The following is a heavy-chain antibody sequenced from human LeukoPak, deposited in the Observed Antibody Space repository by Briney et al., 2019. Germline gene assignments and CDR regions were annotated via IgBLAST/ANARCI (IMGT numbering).Heavy chain of an antibody. D-gene: IGHD4-23*01. J-gene: IGHJ4*02. CDR3: ARANSWDY. CDR1: GFSFSTYA. V-gene: IGHV3-30*03. CDR2: VSCDGTTK. Sequence: GVSLRLSCAASGFSFSTYAIHWVRQAPGKGLEWVAIVSCDGTTKNYADSVRGRFTISRDNSKNTLYLQMNSLRAEDTAVYYCARANSWDYWGQGTLVTVSS.